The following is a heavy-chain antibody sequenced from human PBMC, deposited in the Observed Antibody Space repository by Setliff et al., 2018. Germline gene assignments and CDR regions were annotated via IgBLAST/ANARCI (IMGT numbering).Heavy chain of an antibody. CDR3: ARDPGFHSGTWCLGD. J-gene: IGHJ4*02. D-gene: IGHD2-8*01. CDR1: GASISSGSYY. CDR2: IYTSGTT. V-gene: IGHV4-61*02. Sequence: SETLSLTCTVSGASISSGSYYWSWNRQPAGKGLEWLGRIYTSGTTNYSPSFESRVTISADTSKNQISLKLSSVTAADTAVYYCARDPGFHSGTWCLGDWGQGTQVTVSS.